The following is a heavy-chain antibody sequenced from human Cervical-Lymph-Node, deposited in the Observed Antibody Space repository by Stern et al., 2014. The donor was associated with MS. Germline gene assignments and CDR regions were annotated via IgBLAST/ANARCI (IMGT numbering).Heavy chain of an antibody. Sequence: VQLVESGPGLVRPSQTLSLTCTVSGASINSGSYYWSWVRQPAGKGLEWIGRIYTSGSSYYIPSLISRVTISVDTSKNQFSLHLSSVTAADTAVYYCARLPGAVGSFYFDSWGQGSLVTVSS. D-gene: IGHD6-19*01. V-gene: IGHV4-61*02. CDR1: GASINSGSYY. CDR2: IYTSGSS. CDR3: ARLPGAVGSFYFDS. J-gene: IGHJ4*01.